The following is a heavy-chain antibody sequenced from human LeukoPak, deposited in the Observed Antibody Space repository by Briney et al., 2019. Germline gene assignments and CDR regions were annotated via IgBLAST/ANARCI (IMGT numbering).Heavy chain of an antibody. CDR1: GYTFTCYY. J-gene: IGHJ3*02. D-gene: IGHD1-26*01. Sequence: SVKVSCKASGYTFTCYYRHWVRQAPGQGLEWMGWINPTSGGTNYAQKFQVRVTITRDTSISTAYIELSRLRSDETAVYYCARESIVGATLHAFDIWGQGTMVTVSS. CDR2: INPTSGGT. V-gene: IGHV1-2*02. CDR3: ARESIVGATLHAFDI.